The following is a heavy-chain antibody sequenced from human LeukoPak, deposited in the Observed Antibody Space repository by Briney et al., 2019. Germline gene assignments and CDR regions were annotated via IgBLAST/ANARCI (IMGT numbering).Heavy chain of an antibody. CDR1: GFTFSSYS. CDR2: ISSSSSYI. Sequence: GGSLRLSCAAPGFTFSSYSMNWVRQAPGKGPEWVSSISSSSSYIYYADSVKGRFTISRDNAKNSLYLQMNSLRAEDTAVYYCAREIRDIVVVPAATNPRYYYYYMDVWGKGTTVTVSS. J-gene: IGHJ6*03. CDR3: AREIRDIVVVPAATNPRYYYYYMDV. D-gene: IGHD2-2*01. V-gene: IGHV3-21*01.